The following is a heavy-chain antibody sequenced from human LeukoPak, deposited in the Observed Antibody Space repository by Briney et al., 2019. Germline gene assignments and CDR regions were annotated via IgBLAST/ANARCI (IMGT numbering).Heavy chain of an antibody. CDR2: INPSGGST. J-gene: IGHJ2*01. CDR1: GYTFTSYY. D-gene: IGHD4-17*01. V-gene: IGHV1-46*01. Sequence: ASVKVSCTASGYTFTSYYMHWVRQAPGQGLEWMRIINPSGGSTNYAQKFQGRVTMTRDTSTSTVYMELSSLRSEDTALYYCARSKYGDLWYFDLWGRGTLVTVSS. CDR3: ARSKYGDLWYFDL.